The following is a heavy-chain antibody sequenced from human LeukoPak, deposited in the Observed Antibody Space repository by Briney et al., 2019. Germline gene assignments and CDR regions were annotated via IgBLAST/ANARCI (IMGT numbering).Heavy chain of an antibody. Sequence: TGGFLRLSCAASGFTFSSYAMHWVRQAPGKGLEWVAVISYDGSNKYYADSVKGRFTISRDNSKNTLYLQMNSLRAEDTAVYYCASSGSYRFDYWGQGTLVTVSS. CDR1: GFTFSSYA. V-gene: IGHV3-30-3*01. J-gene: IGHJ4*02. D-gene: IGHD1-26*01. CDR3: ASSGSYRFDY. CDR2: ISYDGSNK.